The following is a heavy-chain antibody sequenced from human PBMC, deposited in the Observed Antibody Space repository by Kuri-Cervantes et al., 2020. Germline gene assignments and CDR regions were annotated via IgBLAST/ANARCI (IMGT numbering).Heavy chain of an antibody. CDR2: INHSGST. CDR1: GGSFSAYY. CDR3: ARGIAVARHYYYYMDV. Sequence: GSLRLSCAVYGGSFSAYYWTWIRQPPGKGLEWIGEINHSGSTNYNTSLKSRVTISVDTSKNQFSLKLSSVTAADTAVYYCARGIAVARHYYYYMDVWGKGTTVTVSS. D-gene: IGHD6-19*01. J-gene: IGHJ6*03. V-gene: IGHV4-34*01.